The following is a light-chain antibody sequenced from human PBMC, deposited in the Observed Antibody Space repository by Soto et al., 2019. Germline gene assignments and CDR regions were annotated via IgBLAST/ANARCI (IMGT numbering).Light chain of an antibody. CDR3: RTWGTDVSV. Sequence: QSVLTQWPSASASLGASVKLTCTLSSGHSSYAIAWHPQQPEKGPRFLMRLNSDGSHNKGYGIPDRFSGSSSGAERYLTISSLQSEDEADYYCRTWGTDVSVFGGGTQLTVL. V-gene: IGLV4-69*01. J-gene: IGLJ7*01. CDR1: SGHSSYA. CDR2: LNSDGSH.